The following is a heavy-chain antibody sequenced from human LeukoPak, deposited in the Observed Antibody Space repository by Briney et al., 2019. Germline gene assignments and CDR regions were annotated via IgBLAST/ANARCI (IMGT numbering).Heavy chain of an antibody. V-gene: IGHV1-2*02. D-gene: IGHD4-23*01. J-gene: IGHJ6*02. Sequence: ASVKVSCKASGYTFTGYYMHWVRQAPGQGLEWMGWINPNSAGTNYAQKFQGRLTMTRDTSISTANMELSRLRSDDTAVYYCARERTTVVTLDYYYGMDVWGQGTTVTVSS. CDR2: INPNSAGT. CDR1: GYTFTGYY. CDR3: ARERTTVVTLDYYYGMDV.